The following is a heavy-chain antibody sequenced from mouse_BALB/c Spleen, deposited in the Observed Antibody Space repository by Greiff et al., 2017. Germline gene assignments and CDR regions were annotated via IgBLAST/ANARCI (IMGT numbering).Heavy chain of an antibody. V-gene: IGHV5-6-3*01. CDR3: ARDRTGSFDY. Sequence: DVMLVESGGGLVQPGGSLKLSCAASGFTFSSYGMSWVRQTPDKRLELVATINSNGGSTYYPDSVKGRFTISRDNAKNTLYLQMSSLKSEDTAMYYCARDRTGSFDYWGQGTTLTVSS. CDR1: GFTFSSYG. D-gene: IGHD4-1*01. J-gene: IGHJ2*01. CDR2: INSNGGST.